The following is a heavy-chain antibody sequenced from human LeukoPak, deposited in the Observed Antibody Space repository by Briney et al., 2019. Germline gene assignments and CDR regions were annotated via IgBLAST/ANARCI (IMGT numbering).Heavy chain of an antibody. D-gene: IGHD2-2*01. CDR2: IWYDGSNK. J-gene: IGHJ6*02. CDR3: ARDIVVVPAAMPAYYYYGMDV. V-gene: IGHV3-33*01. CDR1: GFTFSSYG. Sequence: GGSLRLSCAASGFTFSSYGMHWVRQAPGKGLEWVAGIWYDGSNKYYADSVKGRFTISRDNSKNTLYLQMNSLRAEDTAVYYCARDIVVVPAAMPAYYYYGMDVWGQGTTVTVSS.